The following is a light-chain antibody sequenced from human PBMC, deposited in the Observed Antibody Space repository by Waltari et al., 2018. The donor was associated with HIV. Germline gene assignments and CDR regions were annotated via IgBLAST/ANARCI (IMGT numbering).Light chain of an antibody. V-gene: IGKV1-39*01. J-gene: IGKJ5*01. CDR2: AAS. Sequence: DIQMTQSPSSLSASVGDRVTITCRASQSISNHLNWYQQKQQRAPKLLIYAASTVQSGVPSRFSGSGSGTDFTLTISSLQPEDFATYFCQQTYSTLITFGQGTRLEIE. CDR1: QSISNH. CDR3: QQTYSTLIT.